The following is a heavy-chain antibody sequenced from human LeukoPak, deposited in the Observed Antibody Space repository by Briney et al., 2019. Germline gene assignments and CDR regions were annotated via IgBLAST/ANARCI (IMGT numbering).Heavy chain of an antibody. D-gene: IGHD2-2*01. CDR3: ASGEVVPAATSFFDY. J-gene: IGHJ4*02. CDR1: GGSISSSSYY. V-gene: IGHV4-39*01. Sequence: PSETLSLTCTVSGGSISSSSYYWGWIRQPPGKGLEWIGSIYYSGSTYYNPSLKSRVTISVDTSKNQFSLKLSSVTAADTAVYYCASGEVVPAATSFFDYWGQGTLVTVSS. CDR2: IYYSGST.